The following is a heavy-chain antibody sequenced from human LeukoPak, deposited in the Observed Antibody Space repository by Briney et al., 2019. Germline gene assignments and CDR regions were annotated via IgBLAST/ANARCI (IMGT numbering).Heavy chain of an antibody. D-gene: IGHD3-16*02. CDR2: IYYSGST. CDR3: ARLSPNNYDYVWGSYRPILDS. V-gene: IGHV4-59*12. J-gene: IGHJ5*01. Sequence: SETLSLTCTVSGGSISNYYWSWIRQPPGKGLEWIGYIYYSGSTNYNPSLKSRVTISVDTSKNQFSLKLSSVTAADTAVYYCARLSPNNYDYVWGSYRPILDSWGQGTLVTVSS. CDR1: GGSISNYY.